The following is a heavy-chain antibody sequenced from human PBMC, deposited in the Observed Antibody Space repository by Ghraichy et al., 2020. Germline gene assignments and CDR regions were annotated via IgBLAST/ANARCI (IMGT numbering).Heavy chain of an antibody. D-gene: IGHD2-2*01. CDR1: GFFFSNYW. Sequence: GGSLRLSCAASGFFFSNYWMHWVRQAPGQGLVWVSRISSDGRTTYYADSVKGRFTISRDNAKNTLYLQMNSLTAEDTATYYCARDHADLDYWGRGTLVTVSS. CDR2: ISSDGRTT. V-gene: IGHV3-74*01. J-gene: IGHJ4*02. CDR3: ARDHADLDY.